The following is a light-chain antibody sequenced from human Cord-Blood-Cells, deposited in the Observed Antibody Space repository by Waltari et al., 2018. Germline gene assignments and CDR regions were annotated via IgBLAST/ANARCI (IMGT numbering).Light chain of an antibody. CDR2: RNN. Sequence: QSVLTQPPSASGTPGQRVTISCSGSSSNIGSNYVYWYQQLPGTAPKLLIYRNNPRPSGVPDRVCGSKSGTSASLAISGLRSEDEADYYCAAWDDSLSGVVFGGGTKLTVL. CDR3: AAWDDSLSGVV. V-gene: IGLV1-47*01. J-gene: IGLJ2*01. CDR1: SSNIGSNY.